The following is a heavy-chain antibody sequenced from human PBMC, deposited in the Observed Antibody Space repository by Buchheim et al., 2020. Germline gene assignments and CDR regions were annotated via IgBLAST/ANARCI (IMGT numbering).Heavy chain of an antibody. D-gene: IGHD3-22*01. V-gene: IGHV3-30-3*01. Sequence: QVQLVESGGGVVQPGRSLRLSCAASGFTFSSYAMHWVRQAPGKGLEWVAVISYDGSNKYYADSVKGRFTLSRDHSKNTMYLQMNSLRAEDTAVYYCARDRTVRTYYYDSSGYYSRGGAFHIWGQGT. CDR2: ISYDGSNK. CDR1: GFTFSSYA. CDR3: ARDRTVRTYYYDSSGYYSRGGAFHI. J-gene: IGHJ3*02.